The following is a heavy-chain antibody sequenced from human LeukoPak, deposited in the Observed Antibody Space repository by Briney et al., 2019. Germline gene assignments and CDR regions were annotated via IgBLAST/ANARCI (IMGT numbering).Heavy chain of an antibody. CDR2: INPGRSET. CDR3: ATTGYSSHWEYY. D-gene: IGHD6-13*01. J-gene: IGHJ4*02. Sequence: GESLEISCKLSGYSLTSYWIGWARQMPGKGLEWMGIINPGRSETQYSPSFQGQVTISVDRSITTAYLQWSSLEVSDTATHYCATTGYSSHWEYYWGQGSLVTVSS. CDR1: GYSLTSYW. V-gene: IGHV5-51*01.